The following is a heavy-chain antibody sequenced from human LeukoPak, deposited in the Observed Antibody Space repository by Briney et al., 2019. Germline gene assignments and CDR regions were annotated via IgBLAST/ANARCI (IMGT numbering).Heavy chain of an antibody. Sequence: GGSLRLSCAASGFTFTNHYMNQVRQAPCKGLEWVSSISSGSSSIYYADSVKGRFTISRDNAKSSLYLQMNSLRAEDTAVYYCARQCSITSCLWGQGTLVTVSS. V-gene: IGHV3-21*01. D-gene: IGHD2-2*01. J-gene: IGHJ4*02. CDR3: ARQCSITSCL. CDR2: ISSGSSSI. CDR1: GFTFTNHY.